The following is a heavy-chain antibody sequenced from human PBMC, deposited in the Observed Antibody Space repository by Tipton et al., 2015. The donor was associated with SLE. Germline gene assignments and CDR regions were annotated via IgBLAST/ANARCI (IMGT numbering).Heavy chain of an antibody. Sequence: TLSLTCTVSGDSISSGGYYWSWIRQHPGEGLEWIGYIYYSGSTYYNPSLKSRVTISVDTSKNQFSLKLSSVTAADTAVYYCARSLGILTGYYKGYWYFDLWGRGTLVTVSS. D-gene: IGHD3-9*01. CDR1: GDSISSGGYY. CDR2: IYYSGST. J-gene: IGHJ2*01. V-gene: IGHV4-31*03. CDR3: ARSLGILTGYYKGYWYFDL.